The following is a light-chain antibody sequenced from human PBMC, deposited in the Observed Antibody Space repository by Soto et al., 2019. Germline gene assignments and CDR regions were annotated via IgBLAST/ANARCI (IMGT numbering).Light chain of an antibody. CDR3: QQYGSLIT. CDR1: QSVSSSY. J-gene: IGKJ5*01. V-gene: IGKV3-20*01. Sequence: EIVLTQSPGTLSLSPGERATLSCRASQSVSSSYLAWYQQKPGQAPRLLIYGASSRATGIPDRFSGSGSGKDFTLTISRLEPEDFAVDYCQQYGSLITFGQGTRLESK. CDR2: GAS.